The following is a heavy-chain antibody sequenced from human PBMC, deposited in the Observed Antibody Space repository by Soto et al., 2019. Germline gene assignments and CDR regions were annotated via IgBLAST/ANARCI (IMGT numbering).Heavy chain of an antibody. D-gene: IGHD6-6*01. CDR1: GFTFSDHY. CDR2: TRNKANSYTT. CDR3: ARDLVRAARDAFDI. V-gene: IGHV3-72*01. J-gene: IGHJ3*02. Sequence: GGSLRLSCAASGFTFSDHYMDWVRQAPGKGLEWVGRTRNKANSYTTEYAASVKGRFTISRDDSKNSLYLQMNSLKTEDTAVYYCARDLVRAARDAFDIWGQGTMVTVSS.